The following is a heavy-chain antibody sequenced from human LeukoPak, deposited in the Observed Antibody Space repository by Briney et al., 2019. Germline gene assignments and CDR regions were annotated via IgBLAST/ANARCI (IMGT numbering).Heavy chain of an antibody. CDR2: ISSSGSTI. D-gene: IGHD6-19*01. J-gene: IGHJ4*02. CDR3: ARADSSGCLDY. Sequence: GGSLRLSCAASGFTFSDYYMSWIRQAPGKGLEWVSYISSSGSTIYYADSVKGRFTISRDNAKNSLYLQKNSLRAEDTAVYYCARADSSGCLDYWGQGTLVTVSS. CDR1: GFTFSDYY. V-gene: IGHV3-11*04.